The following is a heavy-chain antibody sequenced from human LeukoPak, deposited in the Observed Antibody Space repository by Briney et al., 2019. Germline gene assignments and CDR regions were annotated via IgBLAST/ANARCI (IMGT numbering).Heavy chain of an antibody. CDR3: ATLLIAAAGKGWFDP. J-gene: IGHJ5*02. Sequence: SETLSLTCAVYGGSFSGYYWSWIRQPPGKGLEWIGEINHSGGTNYNPSLKSRVTISVDTSKNQFSLKLSSVTAADTAVYYCATLLIAAAGKGWFDPWGQGTLVTVSS. CDR1: GGSFSGYY. CDR2: INHSGGT. V-gene: IGHV4-34*01. D-gene: IGHD6-13*01.